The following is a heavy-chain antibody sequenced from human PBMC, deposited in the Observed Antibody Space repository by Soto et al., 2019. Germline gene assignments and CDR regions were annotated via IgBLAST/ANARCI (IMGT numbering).Heavy chain of an antibody. V-gene: IGHV1-18*04. J-gene: IGHJ5*02. Sequence: QVQLVQSGGEVKKPGASVTVSCKTYGYTFTTYGINWVRQAPGQGLEWMGWISPYNGNTKYAQSLQGRVTMTTDTSTSTAYMELRSLRSDDTAVYYCARVPTPPHGDSDKNNWFAPWGQGTLVTVSS. D-gene: IGHD3-9*01. CDR3: ARVPTPPHGDSDKNNWFAP. CDR1: GYTFTTYG. CDR2: ISPYNGNT.